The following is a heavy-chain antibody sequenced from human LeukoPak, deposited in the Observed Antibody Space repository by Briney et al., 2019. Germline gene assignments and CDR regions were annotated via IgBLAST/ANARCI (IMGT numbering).Heavy chain of an antibody. CDR3: ARDRVTNIVVVPAAIAYYYGMDV. V-gene: IGHV1-18*01. Sequence: ASVTVSFKASGYTFTSYGISWVRQAPGQGLEWMGWISAYNGNTNYAQKLQGRVTMTTDTSTSTAYMELRSLRSDDTAVYYCARDRVTNIVVVPAAIAYYYGMDVWGQGTTVTVSS. D-gene: IGHD2-2*01. J-gene: IGHJ6*02. CDR1: GYTFTSYG. CDR2: ISAYNGNT.